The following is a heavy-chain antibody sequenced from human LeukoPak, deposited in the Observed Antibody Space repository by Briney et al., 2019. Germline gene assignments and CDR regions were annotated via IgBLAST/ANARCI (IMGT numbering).Heavy chain of an antibody. Sequence: GGSLRLSCAASGFTFSNYGMHWVRQPPGKGLEWVAFIRYDGGIKHYADSVKGRFTLSRDNSKNTLYLQMNSLRAEDTAVYYCARVPYSGSYGGFDYWGQGTLVTVSS. CDR2: IRYDGGIK. CDR3: ARVPYSGSYGGFDY. D-gene: IGHD1-26*01. J-gene: IGHJ4*02. V-gene: IGHV3-30*02. CDR1: GFTFSNYG.